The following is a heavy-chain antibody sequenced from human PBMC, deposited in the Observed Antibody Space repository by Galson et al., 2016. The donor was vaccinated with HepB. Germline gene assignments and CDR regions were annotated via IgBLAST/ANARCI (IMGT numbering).Heavy chain of an antibody. Sequence: QVQLQESGPGLVKPSETLSLTCTVSGGSISSYYWNWIRQPPGKGLEWIGYILYSGNTNYNPSLWSRVTISLDTSRNQFSLNLRSVTAADTAVYYCASPIHLWALEYWGQGTLVTVSS. CDR1: GGSISSYY. CDR2: ILYSGNT. CDR3: ASPIHLWALEY. V-gene: IGHV4-59*01. D-gene: IGHD5-18*01. J-gene: IGHJ4*02.